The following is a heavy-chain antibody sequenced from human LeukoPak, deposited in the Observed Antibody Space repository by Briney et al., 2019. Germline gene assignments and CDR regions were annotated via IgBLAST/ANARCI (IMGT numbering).Heavy chain of an antibody. CDR3: ARDRGSWRRNYYYYYMDV. CDR1: GGTFSSYA. V-gene: IGHV1-69*13. J-gene: IGHJ6*03. D-gene: IGHD6-13*01. Sequence: VKVSCKASGGTFSSYAISWVRQVPGQGLEWMGGIIPIFGTANYAQKFQGRVTITTDESTSTAYMELSSLRSEDTAVYYCARDRGSWRRNYYYYYMDVWGKGTTVTVSS. CDR2: IIPIFGTA.